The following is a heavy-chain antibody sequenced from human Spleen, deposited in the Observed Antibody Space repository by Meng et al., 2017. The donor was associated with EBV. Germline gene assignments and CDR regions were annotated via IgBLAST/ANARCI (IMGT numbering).Heavy chain of an antibody. CDR1: GFAFSASA. J-gene: IGHJ4*02. V-gene: IGHV3-73*02. CDR3: WGDLDFGAY. Sequence: QLVESGRGLVPSGGSLTLSCSAFGFAFSASAMHWVRQASGKGLEWVGGIESKANKYTTVYAASVKGRFTVSRDDSRSRTYLQMNTLKTEDTVLYFCWGDLDFGAYWGQGTLVTVSS. CDR2: IESKANKYTT. D-gene: IGHD4/OR15-4a*01.